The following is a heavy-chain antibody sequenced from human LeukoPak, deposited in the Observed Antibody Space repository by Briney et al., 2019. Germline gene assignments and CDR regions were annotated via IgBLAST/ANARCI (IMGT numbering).Heavy chain of an antibody. CDR2: IRQDGSEK. Sequence: PGGSLRLSCATSGFSFTTHWMSWVRQAPGKGLEWVANIRQDGSEKYYVGSVKGRFTISRDNAKNSLYLQMSSLRVEDTAVYYCVRDAGQQPHDYWGHGTLVTVSS. CDR1: GFSFTTHW. CDR3: VRDAGQQPHDY. J-gene: IGHJ4*01. V-gene: IGHV3-7*05. D-gene: IGHD6-13*01.